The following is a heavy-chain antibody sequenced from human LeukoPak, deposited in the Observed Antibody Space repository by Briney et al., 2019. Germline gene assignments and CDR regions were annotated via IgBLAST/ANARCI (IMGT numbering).Heavy chain of an antibody. D-gene: IGHD2/OR15-2a*01. CDR3: AREGNGLLSKDFDY. CDR1: GFTFTGYY. Sequence: GASVKGSCRASGFTFTGYYIHWVRQAPGQGLEWMGYIGPHSSATSSPQEFQGRVTMTRDTSMSTAYMELTRLTSDDTAVYYCAREGNGLLSKDFDYWGQGTLVTVSS. J-gene: IGHJ4*02. CDR2: IGPHSSAT. V-gene: IGHV1-2*02.